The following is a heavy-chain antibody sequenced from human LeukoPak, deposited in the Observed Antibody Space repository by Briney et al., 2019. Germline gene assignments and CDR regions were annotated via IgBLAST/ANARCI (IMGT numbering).Heavy chain of an antibody. V-gene: IGHV1-46*01. CDR2: INPSGGST. J-gene: IGHJ5*02. Sequence: ASVTVSCKASGYTFTGYYMHWVRQAPGQGLEWMGIINPSGGSTIYAQKFQGRVTMTRDMSTSTVYMELSSLRSEDTAVYYCARDMTTVTPGGNWFDPWGQGTLVTVSS. CDR3: ARDMTTVTPGGNWFDP. D-gene: IGHD4-17*01. CDR1: GYTFTGYY.